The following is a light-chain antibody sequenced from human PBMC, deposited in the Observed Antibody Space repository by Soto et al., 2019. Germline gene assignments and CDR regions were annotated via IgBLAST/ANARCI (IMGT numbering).Light chain of an antibody. CDR1: SSDVGGYNF. V-gene: IGLV2-14*01. J-gene: IGLJ1*01. Sequence: QSALTQPASVFGSPGQSITISCTGTSSDVGGYNFVSWYQQLPGKAPKLMIYEVSNRPSGVSNRFSGSKSGNTASLTISGLQAEDEADYYCQSYDSSLSAFYVFGTGTKVTVL. CDR3: QSYDSSLSAFYV. CDR2: EVS.